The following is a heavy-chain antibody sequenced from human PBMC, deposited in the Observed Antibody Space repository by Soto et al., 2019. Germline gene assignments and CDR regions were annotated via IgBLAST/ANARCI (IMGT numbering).Heavy chain of an antibody. D-gene: IGHD5-12*01. CDR1: GFTFSSYS. J-gene: IGHJ4*02. Sequence: EVQLVESGGGLVKPGGSLRLCCAASGFTFSSYSMNWVRQAPGKGLEWVSSISSSSSYIYYADSVKGRFTISRDNAKNSLYLQMNSLRAEDTAVYYCARKYSGYDLAYFDYWGQGTLVTVSS. V-gene: IGHV3-21*01. CDR3: ARKYSGYDLAYFDY. CDR2: ISSSSSYI.